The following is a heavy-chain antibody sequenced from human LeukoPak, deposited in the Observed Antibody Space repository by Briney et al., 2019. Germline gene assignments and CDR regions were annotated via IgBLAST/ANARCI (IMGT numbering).Heavy chain of an antibody. V-gene: IGHV1-8*01. D-gene: IGHD3-9*01. CDR3: ARGTRLRYFDWLLSRVAFDI. CDR2: MNPNSGNT. CDR1: GYTFTSYD. J-gene: IGHJ3*02. Sequence: GASVNVSCKAYGYTFTSYDIHWVRPATGQGLEWMGWMNPNSGNTGYAQKFQGRVTMTRNTSISTAYMELSSLRSEDTAVYYCARGTRLRYFDWLLSRVAFDIWGQGTMVTVSS.